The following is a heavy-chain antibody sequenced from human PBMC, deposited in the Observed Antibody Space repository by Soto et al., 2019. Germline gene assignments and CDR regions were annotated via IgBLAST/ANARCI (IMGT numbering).Heavy chain of an antibody. V-gene: IGHV4-30-2*01. Sequence: SETLSLTCAVSGSSISSGGYSWTWIRQPPGKGLEWIGYIYDSGTTYYNPSLKSRVTISVDRSKNQFSLKLSSVTAADTAIYYCARSLMVRGSGIDYWGQGTLVTVSS. CDR2: IYDSGTT. CDR3: ARSLMVRGSGIDY. J-gene: IGHJ4*02. CDR1: GSSISSGGYS. D-gene: IGHD3-10*01.